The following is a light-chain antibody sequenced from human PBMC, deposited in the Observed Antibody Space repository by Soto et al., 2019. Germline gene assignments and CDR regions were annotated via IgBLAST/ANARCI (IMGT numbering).Light chain of an antibody. CDR2: GAS. V-gene: IGKV3-20*01. CDR3: QQYGSSYPWT. Sequence: EIVLTQSPGTLSLSPGERATLSCRASQSVSSNYLAWYQQKPGQAPRLLIYGASSRATGIPDRFSGSGCATAFTLPIRRLEPEDFLVYYCQQYGSSYPWTFGQGTKVDIK. J-gene: IGKJ1*01. CDR1: QSVSSNY.